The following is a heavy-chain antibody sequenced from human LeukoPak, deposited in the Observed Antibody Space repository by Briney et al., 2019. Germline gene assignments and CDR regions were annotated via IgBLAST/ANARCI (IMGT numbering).Heavy chain of an antibody. V-gene: IGHV3-30-3*01. CDR3: ARGTGYSSGWSFDY. CDR1: GFTFSSYA. D-gene: IGHD6-19*01. J-gene: IGHJ4*02. Sequence: GGSLRLSCAASGFTFSSYAMHWVRQAPGRGLEWVAVISYDGSNKYYADSVKGRFTISRDNSKNTLYLQMNSLRAEDTAVYYCARGTGYSSGWSFDYWGQGTLVTVSS. CDR2: ISYDGSNK.